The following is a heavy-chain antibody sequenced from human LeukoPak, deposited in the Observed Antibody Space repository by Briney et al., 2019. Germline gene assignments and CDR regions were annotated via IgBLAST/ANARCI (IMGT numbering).Heavy chain of an antibody. CDR2: ISGSGGST. D-gene: IGHD3-22*01. CDR3: AKVITILYYYDSSGYLDY. Sequence: GGSLRLSCAASGFTFSSYAMSWVRQAPGKGLEWVSAISGSGGSTYYADSVKGRFTISRDNSKNTLYLQMNSLRAEDTAVYYCAKVITILYYYDSSGYLDYWGQGALVTVSS. J-gene: IGHJ4*02. CDR1: GFTFSSYA. V-gene: IGHV3-23*01.